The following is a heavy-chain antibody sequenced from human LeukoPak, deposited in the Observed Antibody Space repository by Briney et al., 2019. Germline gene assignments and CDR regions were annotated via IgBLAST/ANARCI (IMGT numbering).Heavy chain of an antibody. J-gene: IGHJ3*02. CDR3: ARGRKTGTRVAVDI. Sequence: GASVKVSCSASGYTFTIYDINWVRQATGQGLEWMGWMGPNNGNTGYAQKFEGRVTMTRNTSISTAYMELSSLRSEDTAVYYCARGRKTGTRVAVDIWGQGTMVTVSS. CDR2: MGPNNGNT. V-gene: IGHV1-8*01. CDR1: GYTFTIYD.